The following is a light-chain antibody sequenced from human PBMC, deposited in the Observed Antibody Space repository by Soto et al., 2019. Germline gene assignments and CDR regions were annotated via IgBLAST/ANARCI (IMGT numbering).Light chain of an antibody. CDR2: QDG. V-gene: IGLV3-1*01. CDR1: KSGDKY. CDR3: QASDSSTVV. Sequence: SYELTQPPSVSVSPGQTASITCSGDKSGDKYACWYQQKPGQSPVLVIYQDGKRPSGIPERFSGSNSGNTATLTISGTQAMDEADYYCQASDSSTVVFGGGTKLTVL. J-gene: IGLJ2*01.